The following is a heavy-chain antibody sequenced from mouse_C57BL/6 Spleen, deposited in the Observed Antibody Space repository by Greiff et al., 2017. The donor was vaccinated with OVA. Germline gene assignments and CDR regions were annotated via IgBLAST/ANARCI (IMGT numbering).Heavy chain of an antibody. CDR3: TTDGSRPAWSAY. CDR1: GFNIKDDY. J-gene: IGHJ3*01. CDR2: IDPENGDT. V-gene: IGHV14-4*01. D-gene: IGHD1-1*01. Sequence: VQLQQSGAELVRPGASVKLSCTASGFNIKDDYMHWVKQRPEQGLAWIGWIDPENGDTEYASKFQGKATITADTSSNTAYLQRSSLTSEDTAVYYCTTDGSRPAWSAYWGQGTLVTVSA.